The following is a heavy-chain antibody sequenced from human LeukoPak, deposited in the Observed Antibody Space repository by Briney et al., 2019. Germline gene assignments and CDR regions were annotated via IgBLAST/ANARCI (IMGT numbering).Heavy chain of an antibody. CDR1: GGSISSGGYY. D-gene: IGHD5-12*01. CDR3: ARNENSGWGYFDY. Sequence: SETLSLTCTVSGGSISSGGYYWSWIRQHPGKGLEWIGYIYYSGSTYYNPSLKSRVTISVDTSKNQFSLKLSSVTAADTAVYYCARNENSGWGYFDYWGQGTLVTVSS. J-gene: IGHJ4*02. V-gene: IGHV4-31*03. CDR2: IYYSGST.